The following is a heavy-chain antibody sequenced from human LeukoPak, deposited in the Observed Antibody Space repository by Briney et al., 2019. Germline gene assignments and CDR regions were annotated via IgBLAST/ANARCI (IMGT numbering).Heavy chain of an antibody. CDR3: ARDCSSTSCYTYYYGMDV. CDR2: IYTSGST. CDR1: GGSISSYY. D-gene: IGHD2-2*02. J-gene: IGHJ6*02. V-gene: IGHV4-4*07. Sequence: SETLSLTCTVSGGSISSYYWSWIRQPAGKGLEWIGRIYTSGSTNYNPSLKSRVTMSVDTSKNQFSLKLSSVTAADTAVYYCARDCSSTSCYTYYYGMDVWGQGTTVTVSS.